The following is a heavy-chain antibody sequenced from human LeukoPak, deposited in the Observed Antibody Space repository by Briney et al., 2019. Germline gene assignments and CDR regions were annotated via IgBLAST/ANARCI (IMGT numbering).Heavy chain of an antibody. D-gene: IGHD3-9*01. CDR1: GYTFTSYY. J-gene: IGHJ5*02. CDR2: INPSGGST. Sequence: ASVNVSCKASGYTFTSYYMHWVRQAPGQGLEWLGIINPSGGSTSYAQKFQGRVTMTRDTSTSTVYMELSSLRSEDTAVYYCARDADILTGYYISGWFDPWGQGTLVTVSS. CDR3: ARDADILTGYYISGWFDP. V-gene: IGHV1-46*01.